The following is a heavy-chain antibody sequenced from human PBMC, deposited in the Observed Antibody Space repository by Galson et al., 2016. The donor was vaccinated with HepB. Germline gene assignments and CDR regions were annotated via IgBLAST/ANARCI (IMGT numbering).Heavy chain of an antibody. V-gene: IGHV3-49*03. Sequence: SLRLSCAASGFSFGDYTMSWFRQAPGKGLEWVGFIRSKAYGGTAEYAASVNDRFTISRDDSKSIAYLQINSLKSEDAAVYYCTLVSGDYYDKSGYYDYWGQGTLVTVSS. CDR3: TLVSGDYYDKSGYYDY. CDR1: GFSFGDYT. D-gene: IGHD3-22*01. CDR2: IRSKAYGGTA. J-gene: IGHJ4*02.